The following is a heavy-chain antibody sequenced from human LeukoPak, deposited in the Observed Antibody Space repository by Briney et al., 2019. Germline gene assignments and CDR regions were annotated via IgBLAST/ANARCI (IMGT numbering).Heavy chain of an antibody. D-gene: IGHD1-26*01. Sequence: GGSLRPSCAASGFTVSDDYVSWIRQAPGRGLEWVSLLYGGGSTHYADSVKGRFTISRDKSKNMLSLQMNSLRAEDTAEYYCARGKSGTHSRPFDYWGQGTLVSVSS. J-gene: IGHJ4*02. CDR1: GFTVSDDY. CDR3: ARGKSGTHSRPFDY. CDR2: LYGGGST. V-gene: IGHV3-66*01.